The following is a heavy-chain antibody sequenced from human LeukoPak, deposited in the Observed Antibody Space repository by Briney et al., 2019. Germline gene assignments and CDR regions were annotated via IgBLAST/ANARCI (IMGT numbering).Heavy chain of an antibody. J-gene: IGHJ1*01. V-gene: IGHV1-69*13. CDR2: IIPIFGTS. CDR1: GGTFSYYA. Sequence: ASVTVSFKASGGTFSYYAISWVRQPPGQGLAWMGAIIPIFGTSNYAQKFQGRVTITADESTSTAYMELSSLRSEDTAVYYCARILSSSWYEYFHHWGQGTLVTVSS. D-gene: IGHD6-19*01. CDR3: ARILSSSWYEYFHH.